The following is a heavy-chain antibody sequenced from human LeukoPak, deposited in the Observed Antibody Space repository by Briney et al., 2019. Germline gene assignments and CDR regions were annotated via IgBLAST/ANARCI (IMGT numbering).Heavy chain of an antibody. CDR1: GFTFSSYW. CDR2: LSTDGSST. Sequence: GGSLRLSCAASGFTFSSYWMHWVRQAPGQGLVWLSRLSTDGSSTGYADSVKGRFTISRDNAKNSLYLQMNSLRAEDTAVYYRARDLRLLDAFDIWGQGTMVTVSS. J-gene: IGHJ3*02. CDR3: ARDLRLLDAFDI. V-gene: IGHV3-74*01.